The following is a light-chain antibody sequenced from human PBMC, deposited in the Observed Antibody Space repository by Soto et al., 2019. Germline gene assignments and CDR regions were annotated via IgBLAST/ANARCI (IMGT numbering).Light chain of an antibody. J-gene: IGLJ2*01. CDR1: SSNIGSKY. Sequence: QSVLTQPPSTSGTPGQRVTISCSGSSSNIGSKYVYWYQQLPGTAPKLLMYRNNQRPSGVPDRFSGSKSGTSASLAISGLRSEDEADYYCAAWDGGVSVPAFGGGTKLTVL. CDR2: RNN. V-gene: IGLV1-47*01. CDR3: AAWDGGVSVPA.